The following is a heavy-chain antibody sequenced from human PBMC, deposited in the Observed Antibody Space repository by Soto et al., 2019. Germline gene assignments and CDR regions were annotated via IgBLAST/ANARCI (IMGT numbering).Heavy chain of an antibody. V-gene: IGHV1-2*02. CDR2: INPNSGDT. J-gene: IGHJ6*02. CDR1: GYTFTGYY. CDR3: AKGGAIVAAGTRVYPDSAMGV. Sequence: ASVKVSCKASGYTFTGYYVHWVREAPGQGLEWMGWINPNSGDTYLAQRFQGRVTMNRDTSIGTAYMELRGLTSDDTAEYYCAKGGAIVAAGTRVYPDSAMGVWGQGTTVTVSS. D-gene: IGHD1-26*01.